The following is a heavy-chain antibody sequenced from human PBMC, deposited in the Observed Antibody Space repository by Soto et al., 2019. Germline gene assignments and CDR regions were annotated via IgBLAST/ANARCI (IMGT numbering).Heavy chain of an antibody. D-gene: IGHD6-6*01. V-gene: IGHV4-31*03. CDR1: GDSITSNANY. CDR2: IYDSEST. CDR3: ARASSSSSAADY. J-gene: IGHJ4*02. Sequence: PSETLSLTCSVSGDSITSNANYWAWIRHHPGKGLEWIGYIYDSESTYYNPSLKCRVTISMDTSKNHFAMKVSSVTAADTAVYYCARASSSSSAADYWGQGTLVTVS.